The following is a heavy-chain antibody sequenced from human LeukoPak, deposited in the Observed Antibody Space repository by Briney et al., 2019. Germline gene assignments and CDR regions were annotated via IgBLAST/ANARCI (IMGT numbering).Heavy chain of an antibody. V-gene: IGHV1-2*02. D-gene: IGHD4/OR15-4a*01. CDR2: INPDGGFT. J-gene: IGHJ4*02. CDR3: ARDDYGGNSFDH. CDR1: QYIFTDYY. Sequence: GASVKVSCKASQYIFTDYYIHWMRQAPGQGLEWIGWINPDGGFTSYAQKFQGRVTMNRDMSIGTAYMELSRLTSDDTAVYYCARDDYGGNSFDHWGQGTLVLVSS.